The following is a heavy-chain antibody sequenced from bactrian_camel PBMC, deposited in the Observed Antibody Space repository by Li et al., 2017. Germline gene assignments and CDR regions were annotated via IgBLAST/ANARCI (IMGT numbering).Heavy chain of an antibody. CDR1: GFTVNRLC. D-gene: IGHD5*01. CDR2: VSPGDGRT. CDR3: ATIPTCRAVPERVTY. V-gene: IGHV3S63*01. Sequence: QVQLVESGGGSVQAGGSLRLSCVVYGFTVNRLCLGWFRQAPGKEREAVAYVSPGDGRTTYADSVTGRFAVSHDDAKNTMYLQMNSLKPEDTAMYYCATIPTCRAVPERVTYWGQGTQVTVS. J-gene: IGHJ4*01.